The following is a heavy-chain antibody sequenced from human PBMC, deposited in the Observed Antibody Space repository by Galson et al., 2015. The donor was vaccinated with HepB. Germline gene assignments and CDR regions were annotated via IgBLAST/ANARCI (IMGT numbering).Heavy chain of an antibody. J-gene: IGHJ2*01. D-gene: IGHD3-9*01. CDR3: ARTYDILTGYHWYFDL. CDR2: IYPGDSDT. CDR1: GYSFTSYW. Sequence: QSGAEVKKPGESLKISCKGSGYSFTSYWIGWVRQMPGKGLEWMGIIYPGDSDTRYGPSFQGQVTISADKSISTAYLQWSSLKASDTAMYYCARTYDILTGYHWYFDLRGRGTLVTVSS. V-gene: IGHV5-51*01.